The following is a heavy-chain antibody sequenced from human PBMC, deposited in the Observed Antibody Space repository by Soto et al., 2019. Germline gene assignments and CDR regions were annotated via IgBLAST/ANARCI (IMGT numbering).Heavy chain of an antibody. CDR1: GGSISSGDYY. D-gene: IGHD4-17*01. CDR3: ARATTVPGHYYYYYGMDV. J-gene: IGHJ6*02. V-gene: IGHV4-30-4*01. CDR2: IYYSGST. Sequence: PSETLSLTYTVSGGSISSGDYYWSWIRQPPGKGLEWIGYIYYSGSTYHNPSLKSRVTISVDTSKNQFSLKLSSVTAADTAVYYCARATTVPGHYYYYYGMDVWGQGTTVT.